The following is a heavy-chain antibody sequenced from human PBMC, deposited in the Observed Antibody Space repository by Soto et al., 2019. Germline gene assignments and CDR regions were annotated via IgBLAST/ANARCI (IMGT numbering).Heavy chain of an antibody. CDR1: GFTFSSYW. J-gene: IGHJ6*02. D-gene: IGHD5-12*01. CDR2: INSDGSST. CDR3: ALGLYSGYDSKDYYYGMDV. V-gene: IGHV3-74*01. Sequence: GGSLRLSCAASGFTFSSYWMHWVRQAPGKGLVWVSRINSDGSSTSYADSVKGRFTISRDNAKNTLYLQMNSLKAEDTAVYYCALGLYSGYDSKDYYYGMDVWGQGTTVTVSS.